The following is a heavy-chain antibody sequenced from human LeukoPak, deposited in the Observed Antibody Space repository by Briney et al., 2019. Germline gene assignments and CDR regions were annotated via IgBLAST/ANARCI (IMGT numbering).Heavy chain of an antibody. J-gene: IGHJ5*02. CDR2: IYYSGST. Sequence: SETLSLTCTVSGGSISSGGYYWSWIRQHPGKGLEWIGYIYYSGSTYYNPSLKSRVTISVDTSKNQFSLKLSSVDAEETAVYYCARSPRYTMVRGVIDLWGQGTLVTVSS. D-gene: IGHD3-10*01. CDR1: GGSISSGGYY. V-gene: IGHV4-31*03. CDR3: ARSPRYTMVRGVIDL.